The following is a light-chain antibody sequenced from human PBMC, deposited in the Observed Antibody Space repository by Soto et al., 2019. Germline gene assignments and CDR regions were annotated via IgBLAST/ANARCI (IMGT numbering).Light chain of an antibody. J-gene: IGKJ1*01. V-gene: IGKV2-28*01. CDR1: QSLLHSDGSNY. Sequence: DIVMTQSPLSLPVTPGEPASISCRSSQSLLHSDGSNYLDWYLQKPGQSPQLLICLGSNRASGVHDRFSGSGSGTDFTLTISRVEAEDFVVYCCMQALQTPWTFGQGTQVEVK. CDR2: LGS. CDR3: MQALQTPWT.